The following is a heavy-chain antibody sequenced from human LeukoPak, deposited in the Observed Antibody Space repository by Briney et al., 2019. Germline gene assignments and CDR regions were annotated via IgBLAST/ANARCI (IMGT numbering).Heavy chain of an antibody. CDR1: GFTFSSYA. V-gene: IGHV3-30-3*01. J-gene: IGHJ4*02. Sequence: GGSLRLSCAASGFTFSSYAMHWVRQARGKGLEWVAVISYDGSNKYYADSVKGRFTISRDNSKNTLYLQMNSLRAEDTAVYYCARDATLQLWLLGTFDYWGQGTLVTVSS. CDR2: ISYDGSNK. D-gene: IGHD5-18*01. CDR3: ARDATLQLWLLGTFDY.